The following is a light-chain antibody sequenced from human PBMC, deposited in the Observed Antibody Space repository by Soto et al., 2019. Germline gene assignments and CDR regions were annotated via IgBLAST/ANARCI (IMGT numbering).Light chain of an antibody. J-gene: IGKJ3*01. CDR2: DAS. V-gene: IGKV3-11*01. CDR1: QSVSSY. Sequence: EIVLTQSPATLSLSPGERATLSCRASQSVSSYLAWYQQKPGQAPRLLIYDASNRATGIPARFSGSGSGTDFTLTISCLEPEDFAVYYCQQRSNWLFTFGPGTKVDIK. CDR3: QQRSNWLFT.